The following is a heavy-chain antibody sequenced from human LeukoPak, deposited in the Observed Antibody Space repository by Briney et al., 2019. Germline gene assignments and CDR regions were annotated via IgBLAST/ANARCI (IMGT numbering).Heavy chain of an antibody. CDR2: ISSSSSTI. Sequence: GGSLRLSCAASGFTFSSYSMNWVRQAPGKGLEWVSYISSSSSTIYYADSVKGRFTIPRDNAKNSLYLQMNSLRAEDTAVYYCARGESFNYYYYMDVWGKGTTVTVSS. D-gene: IGHD3-16*01. CDR1: GFTFSSYS. J-gene: IGHJ6*03. V-gene: IGHV3-48*04. CDR3: ARGESFNYYYYMDV.